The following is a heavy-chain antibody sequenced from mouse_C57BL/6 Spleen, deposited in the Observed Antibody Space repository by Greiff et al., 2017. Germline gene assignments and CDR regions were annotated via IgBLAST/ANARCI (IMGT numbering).Heavy chain of an antibody. J-gene: IGHJ3*01. CDR1: GFTFSSYG. V-gene: IGHV5-6*01. CDR2: ISSGGSYT. D-gene: IGHD2-1*01. Sequence: EVKLMESGGDLVKPGGSLKLSCAASGFTFSSYGMSWVRQTPDKRLEWVATISSGGSYTYYPDSVKGRFTISRDNAKNTLYLQMSSLKSEDTAMYYCARQRGGNYDLAWFAYWGQGTLVTVSA. CDR3: ARQRGGNYDLAWFAY.